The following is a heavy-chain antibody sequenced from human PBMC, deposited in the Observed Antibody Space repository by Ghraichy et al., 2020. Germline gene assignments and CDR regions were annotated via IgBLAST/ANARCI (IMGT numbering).Heavy chain of an antibody. Sequence: GGSLRLSCAASGFTFSTYWMSWVRQAPGRGLEWVANMKPDGSEKYYVDSVKGRFTISKDNAKNSLYLQMNNLRVEDTAVYYCATGSLQDWGRGTLVTVSS. J-gene: IGHJ1*01. CDR3: ATGSLQD. CDR2: MKPDGSEK. V-gene: IGHV3-7*01. CDR1: GFTFSTYW.